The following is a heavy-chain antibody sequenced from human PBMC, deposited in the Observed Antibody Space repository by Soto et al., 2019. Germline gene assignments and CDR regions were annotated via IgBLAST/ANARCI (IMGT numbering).Heavy chain of an antibody. CDR2: IRSKAYGGTT. V-gene: IGHV3-49*04. D-gene: IGHD3-10*02. CDR3: TRDSKLFGRGDY. Sequence: GGSLRLSCTASGFTFGDYAMSWVRQAPGKGLEWVGFIRSKAYGGTTEYAASVKGRFTISRDDSKSIAYLQMNSLKTEATAVYYCTRDSKLFGRGDYWGQGTLVTVSS. CDR1: GFTFGDYA. J-gene: IGHJ4*02.